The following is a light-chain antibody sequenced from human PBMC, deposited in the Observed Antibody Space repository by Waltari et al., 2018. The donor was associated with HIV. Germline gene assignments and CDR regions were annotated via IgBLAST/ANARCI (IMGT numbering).Light chain of an antibody. J-gene: IGKJ5*01. CDR2: WAS. V-gene: IGKV4-1*01. CDR3: QQYYSSPRT. Sequence: DIVMTQSPDSLAVSLGERATINCRSSQTVLYSPNNKNYLAWYQQKPGQPPKLLISWASTRESGVPDRFSGSGSGTDFTLTISSLQAEDVAVYYCQQYYSSPRTFGQGTRLEI. CDR1: QTVLYSPNNKNY.